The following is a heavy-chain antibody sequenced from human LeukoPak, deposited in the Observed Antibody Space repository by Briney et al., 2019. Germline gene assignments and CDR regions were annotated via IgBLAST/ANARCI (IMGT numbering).Heavy chain of an antibody. CDR3: ASPSYDGDYLDAFDI. D-gene: IGHD4-17*01. J-gene: IGHJ3*02. CDR1: GFTFSSYG. V-gene: IGHV3-23*01. Sequence: PGGSLKLSCAASGFTFSSYGMSWVRQAPGKGLEWVSAISGSGGSTYYADSVKGRFTISRDKSKNTLYLQMNNLRAEDTAVYYCASPSYDGDYLDAFDIWGQGTMVTVSS. CDR2: ISGSGGST.